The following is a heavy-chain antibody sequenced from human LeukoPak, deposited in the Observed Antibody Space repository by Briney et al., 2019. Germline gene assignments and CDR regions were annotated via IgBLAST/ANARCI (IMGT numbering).Heavy chain of an antibody. CDR2: ISGSRGYT. CDR1: GFTFSSYA. D-gene: IGHD6-19*01. CDR3: AKSGHWDQQWLVRVNTPIDY. Sequence: GGSLRLSCAASGFTFSSYAMNWVRQAPGKGLEWASGISGSRGYTYYADSVKGRFTISRDNSKNTLYLQMSSLRAEDTAVYYCAKSGHWDQQWLVRVNTPIDYWGQGTLVTVSS. V-gene: IGHV3-23*01. J-gene: IGHJ4*02.